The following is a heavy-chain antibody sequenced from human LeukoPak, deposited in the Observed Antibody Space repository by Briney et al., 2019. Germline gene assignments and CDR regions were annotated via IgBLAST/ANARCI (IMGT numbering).Heavy chain of an antibody. CDR1: GGTFSSYA. J-gene: IGHJ4*02. Sequence: GSSVKVSCKASGGTFSSYAISWVRQAPGQGLEWMGRIIPMLGIANYAQKFQGRVTITADKSTSTAYMELSSLRSEDTAVYYCARVSDYEDYWGQGTLVTVSS. CDR2: IIPMLGIA. V-gene: IGHV1-69*04. D-gene: IGHD4-17*01. CDR3: ARVSDYEDY.